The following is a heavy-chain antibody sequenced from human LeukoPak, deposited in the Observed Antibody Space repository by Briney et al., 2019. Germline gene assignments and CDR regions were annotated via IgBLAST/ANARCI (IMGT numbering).Heavy chain of an antibody. V-gene: IGHV1-24*01. D-gene: IGHD2/OR15-2a*01. CDR1: GYTLTELS. J-gene: IGHJ3*02. CDR3: ATEFVTPGAFDI. CDR2: FDPEDGET. Sequence: ASVKVSCKVSGYTLTELSMHWVRQAPGKGLEWMGGFDPEDGETIYAQKFQGRVTMTEDASTDTAYMELSSLRSEDTAVYYCATEFVTPGAFDIWGQGTMVTVSS.